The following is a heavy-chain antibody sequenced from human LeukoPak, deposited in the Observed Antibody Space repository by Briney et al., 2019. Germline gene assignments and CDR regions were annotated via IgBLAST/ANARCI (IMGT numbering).Heavy chain of an antibody. CDR2: ISTTSETI. J-gene: IGHJ3*02. CDR1: GLRFSRYN. V-gene: IGHV3-48*01. Sequence: GGSLRLSCTTSGLRFSRYNFNWVRQAPGKGLEWPSYISTTSETIFYGDSVKGRFNISRDNAKNLLYLQMNSLRAEGTAVYFCATYHDTTGYFKEAFEMWGQGTFVTVSS. D-gene: IGHD3-22*01. CDR3: ATYHDTTGYFKEAFEM.